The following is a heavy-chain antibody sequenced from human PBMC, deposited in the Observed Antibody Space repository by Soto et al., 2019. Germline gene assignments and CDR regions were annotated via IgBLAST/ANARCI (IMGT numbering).Heavy chain of an antibody. CDR2: INSDGSGT. CDR3: ASGRGYDILTGYYPYFDY. Sequence: PGGPLRLSCTASGFTFGNHCMRWIRQAPGKGLVWVAGINSDGSGTMYADSVKGRFTISRDNAKKSLYLQMNSLRAEDTALYYCASGRGYDILTGYYPYFDYWGQGTLVTVSS. D-gene: IGHD3-9*01. J-gene: IGHJ4*02. CDR1: GFTFGNHC. V-gene: IGHV3-74*03.